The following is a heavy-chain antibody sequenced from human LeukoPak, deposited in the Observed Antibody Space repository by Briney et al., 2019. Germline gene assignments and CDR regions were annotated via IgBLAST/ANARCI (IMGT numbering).Heavy chain of an antibody. CDR1: GDSISNSY. D-gene: IGHD5-18*01. CDR2: FYSGGNT. V-gene: IGHV4-4*07. CDR3: ARVHTAYDF. Sequence: SETLSLTCTVSGDSISNSYWSWIRQPAGKGLGWIGRFYSGGNTNYNPSLKSRVTMSVDTSKNQFSLNLTSVTAADTAVYYCARVHTAYDFWGQGTLVTVSS. J-gene: IGHJ4*02.